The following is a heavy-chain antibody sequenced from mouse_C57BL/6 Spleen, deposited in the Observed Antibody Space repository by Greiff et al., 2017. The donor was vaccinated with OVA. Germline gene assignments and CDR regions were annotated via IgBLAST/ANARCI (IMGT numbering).Heavy chain of an antibody. Sequence: QVQLQQPGPELVKPGASVKISCKASGYAFSSSWMNWVKQRPGKGLEWIGRIYPGDGDTNYNGKFKGKATLTADKSSSTAYMQLSSLTSEDSAVYFCARGLTGTSFDYWGQGTTLTVSS. D-gene: IGHD4-1*01. CDR3: ARGLTGTSFDY. J-gene: IGHJ2*01. CDR1: GYAFSSSW. V-gene: IGHV1-82*01. CDR2: IYPGDGDT.